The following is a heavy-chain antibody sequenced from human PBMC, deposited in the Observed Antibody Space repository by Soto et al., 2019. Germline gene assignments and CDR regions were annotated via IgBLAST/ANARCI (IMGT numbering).Heavy chain of an antibody. D-gene: IGHD6-13*01. CDR2: IYYSGST. CDR1: GVSISSGAYY. CDR3: ARGAMAAAGAFDY. Sequence: QVQLQESGPGLVKPSQTLSLACTVSGVSISSGAYYWSWIRQHPGKGLEWIGYIYYSGSTDYNPSLKSRVTISVDTSKNQFSLKLNSVTAADTAVYYCARGAMAAAGAFDYWGQGTLVTVSS. V-gene: IGHV4-31*03. J-gene: IGHJ4*02.